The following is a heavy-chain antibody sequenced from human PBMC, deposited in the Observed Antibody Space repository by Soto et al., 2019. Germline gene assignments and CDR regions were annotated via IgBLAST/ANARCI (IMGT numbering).Heavy chain of an antibody. J-gene: IGHJ6*02. CDR2: ISYDGSNK. D-gene: IGHD6-19*01. CDR1: GFTFSSYA. Sequence: GGSLRLSCAASGFTFSSYAMHWVRQAPGKGLEWVAVISYDGSNKYYADSVKGRFTISRDNSKNTLYLQMNSLRAEDTAVYYCARDQGSGWYGYYYYGMDVWGQGTTVTVSS. V-gene: IGHV3-30-3*01. CDR3: ARDQGSGWYGYYYYGMDV.